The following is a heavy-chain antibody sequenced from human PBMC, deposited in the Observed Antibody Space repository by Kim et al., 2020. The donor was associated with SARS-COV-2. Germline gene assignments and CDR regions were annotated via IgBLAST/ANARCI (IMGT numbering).Heavy chain of an antibody. CDR3: ARVAAITLFYYYGMDV. Sequence: VKGRFTISRDNSKNTLYLQMNSLRAEDMAVYYCARVAAITLFYYYGMDVWGQGTTVTVSS. D-gene: IGHD2-2*02. J-gene: IGHJ6*02. V-gene: IGHV3-30*01.